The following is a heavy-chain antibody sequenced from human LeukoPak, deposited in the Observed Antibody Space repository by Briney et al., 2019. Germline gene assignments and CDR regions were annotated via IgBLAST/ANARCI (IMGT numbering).Heavy chain of an antibody. CDR2: ISSSSSYI. J-gene: IGHJ5*02. D-gene: IGHD3-10*01. V-gene: IGHV3-21*01. CDR1: GFAFSGRG. Sequence: GGSLRLSCAASGFAFSGRGMNWVRQAPGKGLEWVSSISSSSSYIYYADSVKGRFTISRDNAKNSLYLQMNSLRAEDTAVYYCARDKPPAITMVRGVLDPWGQGTLVTVSS. CDR3: ARDKPPAITMVRGVLDP.